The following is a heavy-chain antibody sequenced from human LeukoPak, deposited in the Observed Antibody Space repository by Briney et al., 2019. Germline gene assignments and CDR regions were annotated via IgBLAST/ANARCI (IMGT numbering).Heavy chain of an antibody. Sequence: PSETLSLTCTVSGGSISSGSYYWSWIRQPAGKGLEWIGRIYSSGSTNYNPSLKSRVTISVDTSKNQFSLKLSSVTAADTAVYYCASVRISNYVQSTFGMDVWGQGTTVTVSS. CDR1: GGSISSGSYY. D-gene: IGHD4-11*01. CDR2: IYSSGST. J-gene: IGHJ6*02. CDR3: ASVRISNYVQSTFGMDV. V-gene: IGHV4-61*02.